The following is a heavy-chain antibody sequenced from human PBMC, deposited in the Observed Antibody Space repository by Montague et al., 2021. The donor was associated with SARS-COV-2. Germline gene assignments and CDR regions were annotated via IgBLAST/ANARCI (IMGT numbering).Heavy chain of an antibody. D-gene: IGHD6-19*01. V-gene: IGHV3-74*01. CDR3: ARGAFSNGLDK. Sequence: RSLSFAASGFTFRNYWMEWVRQGPGKGLVWVSNVNPDGTRTNYADSAKGRVTISRDNAKNTLYLQIDSLTADDTAVYYCARGAFSNGLDKWGQGTLVTVSS. J-gene: IGHJ4*02. CDR2: VNPDGTRT. CDR1: GFTFRNYW.